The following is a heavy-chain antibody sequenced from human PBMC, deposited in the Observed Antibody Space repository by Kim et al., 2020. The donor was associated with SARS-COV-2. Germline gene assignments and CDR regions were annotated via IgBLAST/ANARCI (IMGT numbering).Heavy chain of an antibody. CDR2: IYSVGST. V-gene: IGHV3-53*04. Sequence: GGSLRLSCAASGSTFSKNYWGWVRQAPGKGLEWVSTIYSVGSTYYADSVKGRFTISRHNSKNTLSLLMTSLRPEDTAVYYCARLTQYYFDFWGQGTLVTVFS. CDR3: ARLTQYYFDF. J-gene: IGHJ4*02. D-gene: IGHD7-27*01. CDR1: GSTFSKNY.